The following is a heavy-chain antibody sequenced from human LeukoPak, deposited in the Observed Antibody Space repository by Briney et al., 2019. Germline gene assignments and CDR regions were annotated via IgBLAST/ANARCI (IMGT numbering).Heavy chain of an antibody. V-gene: IGHV3-23*01. CDR1: EFTFNNYA. D-gene: IGHD2-2*01. CDR3: AKSSSPSPKRGEYYFDY. J-gene: IGHJ4*02. CDR2: IRGSGDYT. Sequence: TGGSLRLSCAASEFTFNNYAMVWVRQAPGKGLEWVSAIRGSGDYTYDSDSVKGRFTISRDNSKNMLYLQMNSPRADDTAVYYCAKSSSPSPKRGEYYFDYWGQGTLVTVSS.